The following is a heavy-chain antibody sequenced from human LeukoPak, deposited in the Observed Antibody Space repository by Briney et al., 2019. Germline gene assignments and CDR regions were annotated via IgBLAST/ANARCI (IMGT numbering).Heavy chain of an antibody. V-gene: IGHV4-30-4*01. D-gene: IGHD2-2*01. Sequence: SQTLPLTCTVSGGSISSGDYYWSWIRQPPGKGLEWIGYIYYSGSTYYNPSLKSRVTISVDTSKNQFSLKLSSVTAADTAVYYCASGSVDFCSSTSCPVYYFDYWGQGTLVTVSS. CDR2: IYYSGST. J-gene: IGHJ4*02. CDR3: ASGSVDFCSSTSCPVYYFDY. CDR1: GGSISSGDYY.